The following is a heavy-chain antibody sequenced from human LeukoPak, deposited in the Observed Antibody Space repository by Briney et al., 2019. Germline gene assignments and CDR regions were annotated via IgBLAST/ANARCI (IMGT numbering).Heavy chain of an antibody. D-gene: IGHD5-24*01. CDR1: GGSFSGYY. CDR2: INHSGST. Sequence: PSETLSLACAVYGGSFSGYYWSWIRQPPGKGLEWIGEINHSGSTNYNPSLKSRVTISVDTSKNQFSLKLSSVTAADTAVYYCARLRDGYKSIDFDYWGQGTLVTVPS. J-gene: IGHJ4*02. CDR3: ARLRDGYKSIDFDY. V-gene: IGHV4-34*01.